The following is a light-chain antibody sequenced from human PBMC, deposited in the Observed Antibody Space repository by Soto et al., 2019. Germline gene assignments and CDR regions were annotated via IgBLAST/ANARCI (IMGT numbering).Light chain of an antibody. V-gene: IGKV3-15*01. CDR1: HGIRNF. Sequence: EIVMTQSPATLSVSPGDRATLSCRASHGIRNFLAWYQQKHGQAPRLLISGASTRATGIPARFSGSGSGTDFTLTISSLQSEDFAVYYCQQSASWPWTFGQGTKVEIK. CDR2: GAS. CDR3: QQSASWPWT. J-gene: IGKJ1*01.